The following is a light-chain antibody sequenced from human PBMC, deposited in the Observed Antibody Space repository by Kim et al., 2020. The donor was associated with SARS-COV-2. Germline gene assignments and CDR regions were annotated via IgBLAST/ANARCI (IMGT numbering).Light chain of an antibody. CDR3: LQHNTYPIT. J-gene: IGKJ5*01. V-gene: IGKV1-17*01. CDR2: GAS. Sequence: ASVGDRVTITCRASQDIRNDLGGDQQNPGRAPKRLIYGASSLQSGVPSRCSGSGSGTEFTHTIISLQPEDFATYFYLQHNTYPITFGQGTRLEIK. CDR1: QDIRND.